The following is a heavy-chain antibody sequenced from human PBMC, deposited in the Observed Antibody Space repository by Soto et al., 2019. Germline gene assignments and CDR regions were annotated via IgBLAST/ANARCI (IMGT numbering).Heavy chain of an antibody. CDR1: GFDFGDYY. D-gene: IGHD6-13*01. Sequence: PGGSLILSCTGSGFDFGDYYMSWIRQAPGKGLEWVSYIDSGDGTTYYTDSVKGRFTISRDNAKKTVYLQMSSLRVEDTALYYCVRPYYSSSWFPFDRWGQGTLVTVSS. V-gene: IGHV3-11*01. J-gene: IGHJ4*02. CDR2: IDSGDGTT. CDR3: VRPYYSSSWFPFDR.